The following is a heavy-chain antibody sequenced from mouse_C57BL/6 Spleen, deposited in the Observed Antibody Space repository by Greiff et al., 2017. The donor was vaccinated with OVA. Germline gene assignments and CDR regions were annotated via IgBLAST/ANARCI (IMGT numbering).Heavy chain of an antibody. J-gene: IGHJ4*01. CDR2: ISDGGSYT. CDR1: GFTFSSYA. Sequence: DVKLVESGGGLVKPGGSLKLSCAASGFTFSSYAMSWVRQIPEKRLEWVATISDGGSYTYYPDNVKGRFTISRDNAKNNLYLQMSHLKSEDTAMYYCARAYGYDYAMDYWGQGTSVTVSS. D-gene: IGHD2-2*01. CDR3: ARAYGYDYAMDY. V-gene: IGHV5-4*03.